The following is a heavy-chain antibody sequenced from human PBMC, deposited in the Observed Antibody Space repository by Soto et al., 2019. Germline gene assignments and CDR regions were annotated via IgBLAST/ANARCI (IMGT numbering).Heavy chain of an antibody. V-gene: IGHV1-2*04. CDR2: INPNSGGT. CDR3: ARDAPLGYCSSTSCYPHYYYYGMDV. CDR1: GYTFTGYY. J-gene: IGHJ6*02. D-gene: IGHD2-2*01. Sequence: ASVKVSCKASGYTFTGYYMHWVRQAPGQGLEWMGWINPNSGGTNYAQKFQGWVTMTRDTSISTAYMELSRLRSDDTAVYYCARDAPLGYCSSTSCYPHYYYYGMDVWGQGTTVTVSS.